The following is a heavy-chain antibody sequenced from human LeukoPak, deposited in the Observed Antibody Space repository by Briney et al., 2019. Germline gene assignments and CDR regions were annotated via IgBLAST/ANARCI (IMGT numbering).Heavy chain of an antibody. CDR3: ARRTGRSAYGI. CDR2: IYPSDSDT. CDR1: GYSFTSYW. V-gene: IGHV5-51*01. D-gene: IGHD3/OR15-3a*01. J-gene: IGHJ3*02. Sequence: PGESLKISCKASGYSFTSYWIDWVRQMPGKGLEWMGIIYPSDSDTKYSPSFEGQVTISVDKAISTAYLQWSSLKGSDTAMYYCARRTGRSAYGIWGQGTMVTVSS.